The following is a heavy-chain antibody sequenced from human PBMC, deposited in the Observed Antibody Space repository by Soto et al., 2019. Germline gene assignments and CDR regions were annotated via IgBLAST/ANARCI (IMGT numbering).Heavy chain of an antibody. V-gene: IGHV4-61*01. CDR3: ARPLYSYGPMDV. CDR1: GGSVCCGSYY. Sequence: SETLYLTCTVPGGSVCCGSYYCGWIRQPPGKGLEWIGYIYYSGSTNYNPSLKSRVTISVDTSKNQSSLKLSSVTAADTAVYYCARPLYSYGPMDVWGQGTTVT. J-gene: IGHJ6*02. D-gene: IGHD5-18*01. CDR2: IYYSGST.